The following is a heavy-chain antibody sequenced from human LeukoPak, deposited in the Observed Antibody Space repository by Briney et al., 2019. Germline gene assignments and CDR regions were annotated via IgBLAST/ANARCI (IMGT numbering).Heavy chain of an antibody. Sequence: PGGSLRLSCAASGFTVSSNYMSWVRQAPGKGLEWVSVIYSGGSTYYADSVKGRFSISRDNSKNTLYLQMNSLRAEDTAVYYCAKGRSSGGSSLTLYYWGQGTLVTVSS. V-gene: IGHV3-53*01. CDR1: GFTVSSNY. J-gene: IGHJ4*02. D-gene: IGHD6-6*01. CDR3: AKGRSSGGSSLTLYY. CDR2: IYSGGST.